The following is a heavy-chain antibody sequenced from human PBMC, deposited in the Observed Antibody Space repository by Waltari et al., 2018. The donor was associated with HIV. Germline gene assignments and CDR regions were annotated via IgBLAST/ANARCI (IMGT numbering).Heavy chain of an antibody. CDR2: IRYDGTDK. CDR3: AKDGPKYYDFWSGSKAEYFGMDV. J-gene: IGHJ6*02. D-gene: IGHD3-3*01. V-gene: IGHV3-30*02. Sequence: QVQLVESGGAVVPPGGSLRLSWKGPGFSLTSRFRSDGFHWVRQAPCKGLEWVAFIRYDGTDKYYGDSVRGRFPVSRDNSKNTVSLRMDSLRREDTAVYFCAKDGPKYYDFWSGSKAEYFGMDVWGRGTTVTVSS. CDR1: GFSLTSRFRSDG.